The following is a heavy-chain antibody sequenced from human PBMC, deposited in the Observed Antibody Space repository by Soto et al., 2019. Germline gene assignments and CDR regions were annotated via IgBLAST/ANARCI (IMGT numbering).Heavy chain of an antibody. V-gene: IGHV4-39*07. J-gene: IGHJ5*02. CDR2: ISYSGST. Sequence: PSETLSLTCTVSGDSISSSSYYWGWIRQPPGKGLEWIGSISYSGSTYYNPSLKSRVTISVDTSKNQFSLKLSSVTAADTAVYYCARGSDILTGYYGNWFDPWGQGTLVTVSS. CDR3: ARGSDILTGYYGNWFDP. D-gene: IGHD3-9*01. CDR1: GDSISSSSYY.